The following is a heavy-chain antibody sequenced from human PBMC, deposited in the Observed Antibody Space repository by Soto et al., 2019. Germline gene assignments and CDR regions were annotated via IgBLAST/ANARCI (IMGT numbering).Heavy chain of an antibody. D-gene: IGHD1-26*01. V-gene: IGHV1-18*01. Sequence: ASVKVSCKASGYTFTKFGISWVRQAPGQGLEWLGWLSTYREDRNYAQRVQDRVSMTTDTSTSTAYMELRTLISEDTALYSCAKFGWGGSYSESHASDIWGQGTMVTVSS. J-gene: IGHJ3*02. CDR2: LSTYREDR. CDR1: GYTFTKFG. CDR3: AKFGWGGSYSESHASDI.